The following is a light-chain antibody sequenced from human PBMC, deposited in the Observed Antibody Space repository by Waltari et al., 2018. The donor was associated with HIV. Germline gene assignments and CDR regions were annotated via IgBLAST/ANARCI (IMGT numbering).Light chain of an antibody. J-gene: IGLJ2*01. CDR2: STT. Sequence: QTVVTQEPSLTVSPGGTVTLPCASSTGAVTGGYYPNWFQQKPGQAPRALIYSTTNTHSWTPARFSGSLLGGKPALTLSGVQPEDEAEYYCLLYYGGAQPYVVFGGGTKLTVL. V-gene: IGLV7-43*01. CDR1: TGAVTGGYY. CDR3: LLYYGGAQPYVV.